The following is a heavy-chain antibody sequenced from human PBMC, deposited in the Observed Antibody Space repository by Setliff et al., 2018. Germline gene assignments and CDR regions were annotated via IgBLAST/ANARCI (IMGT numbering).Heavy chain of an antibody. CDR2: LKQDASEK. V-gene: IGHV3-7*01. D-gene: IGHD3-16*01. J-gene: IGHJ4*02. Sequence: PGGSLRLSCVASGFTFSSYWMSWVRQAPGKGLEWVANLKQDASEKWYVDSVKGRFTISRDNAKNSLYLQMNSLRAEDTAVYYCARTTGYRLEGDFDYWGQGTLVTVYS. CDR3: ARTTGYRLEGDFDY. CDR1: GFTFSSYW.